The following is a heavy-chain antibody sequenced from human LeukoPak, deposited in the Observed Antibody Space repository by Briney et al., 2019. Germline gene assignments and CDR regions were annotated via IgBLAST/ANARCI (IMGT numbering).Heavy chain of an antibody. CDR2: IKSKTDGGTT. D-gene: IGHD4-11*01. J-gene: IGHJ4*02. CDR1: GFTFSSCE. Sequence: GGSLRLSCAASGFTFSSCEMSWVRQAPGKGLEWVGRIKSKTDGGTTDYAAPVKGRFTISRDDSKNTLYLQMNSLKTEDTAVYYCTTRYFSDYTGLFDYWGQGTLVTVSS. CDR3: TTRYFSDYTGLFDY. V-gene: IGHV3-15*01.